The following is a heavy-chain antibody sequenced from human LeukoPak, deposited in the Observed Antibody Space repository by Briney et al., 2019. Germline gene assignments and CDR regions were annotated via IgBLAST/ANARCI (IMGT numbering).Heavy chain of an antibody. Sequence: GGSLRLSCAVSGFTVSSNHMSWVRQAPGKGLEWVSVIYSGGSTDYADSVKGRFTISRDNSKNTVYIQMNSLRAEDTAVYYCARDPSYGDYTRSDYWGQGTLVTVSS. D-gene: IGHD4-17*01. J-gene: IGHJ4*02. V-gene: IGHV3-53*01. CDR2: IYSGGST. CDR3: ARDPSYGDYTRSDY. CDR1: GFTVSSNH.